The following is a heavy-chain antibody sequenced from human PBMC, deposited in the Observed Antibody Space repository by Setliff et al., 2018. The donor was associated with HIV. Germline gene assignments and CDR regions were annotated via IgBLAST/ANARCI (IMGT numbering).Heavy chain of an antibody. J-gene: IGHJ5*02. Sequence: PSETLSLTCAVSGYSISSDYHWAWVRQSPGKGLEWIGSITHSGSSWLNPSLKSRVNISVYTSKNQFTLNLSSVTAADTAVYYCASPELRYFDWPPWGQGTLVTVSS. CDR2: ITHSGSS. CDR1: GYSISSDYH. V-gene: IGHV4-38-2*01. CDR3: ASPELRYFDWPP. D-gene: IGHD3-9*01.